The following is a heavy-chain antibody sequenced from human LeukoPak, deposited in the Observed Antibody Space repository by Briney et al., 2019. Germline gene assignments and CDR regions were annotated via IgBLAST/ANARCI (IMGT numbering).Heavy chain of an antibody. V-gene: IGHV4-34*01. J-gene: IGHJ6*03. CDR1: GGSFSGYY. D-gene: IGHD1-14*01. CDR3: ASLRYPPRYYYYYMDV. CDR2: INHSGST. Sequence: SETLSLTCAVYGGSFSGYYWSWIRQPPGKGLEWIGEINHSGSTNYNPSLKSRVTISVDTSKNQFSLKLSSVTAADTAVYYCASLRYPPRYYYYYMDVWGKGTTVTVSS.